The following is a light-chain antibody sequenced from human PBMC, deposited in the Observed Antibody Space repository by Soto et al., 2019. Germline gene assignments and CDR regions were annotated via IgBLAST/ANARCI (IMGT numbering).Light chain of an antibody. CDR1: QSISSW. CDR2: DAS. V-gene: IGKV1-5*01. Sequence: DIQMTQSPSTLSASVGDRFTITCRASQSISSWLAWYQQKPGKAPKLLIYDASSLESGVPSRFSGSGSGTEFTLTISSLQPDDFATYYCLQFNTFPWTFGQGTKVDIK. J-gene: IGKJ1*01. CDR3: LQFNTFPWT.